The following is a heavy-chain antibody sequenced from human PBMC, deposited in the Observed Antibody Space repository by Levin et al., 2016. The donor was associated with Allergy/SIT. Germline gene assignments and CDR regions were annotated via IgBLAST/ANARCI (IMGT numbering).Heavy chain of an antibody. Sequence: PGKGLEWIGYIYYSGSTNYNPSLKSRVTISVDTSKNQFSLKLSSVTAADTAVYYCARVSPAVAGLRYFDLWGRGTLVTVSS. D-gene: IGHD6-19*01. CDR2: IYYSGST. V-gene: IGHV4-59*13. CDR3: ARVSPAVAGLRYFDL. J-gene: IGHJ2*01.